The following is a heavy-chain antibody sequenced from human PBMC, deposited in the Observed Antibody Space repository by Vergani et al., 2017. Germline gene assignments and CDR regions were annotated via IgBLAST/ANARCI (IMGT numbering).Heavy chain of an antibody. CDR3: ARAVPAALGGAFDI. CDR2: ISSSRSYI. D-gene: IGHD2-2*01. V-gene: IGHV3-21*01. J-gene: IGHJ3*02. CDR1: GFTFSSYS. Sequence: EVQLVESGGGLVKPGGSLRLSCAASGFTFSSYSMNWVRQAPGKGLEWVSSISSSRSYIYYADSVKGRLTISRDNAKNSLYLQMNSLRAEDTAVYYCARAVPAALGGAFDIWGQGTMVTVSS.